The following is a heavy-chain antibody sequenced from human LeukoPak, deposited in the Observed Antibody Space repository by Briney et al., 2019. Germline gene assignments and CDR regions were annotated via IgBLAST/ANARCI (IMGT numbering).Heavy chain of an antibody. D-gene: IGHD2-2*01. CDR3: ARAPGYCSTTSCEYYYYMDV. CDR1: GGSISSGSYY. J-gene: IGHJ6*03. Sequence: SQTLSLTCTVSGGSISSGSYYWSWIRQPAGKGLEWIGRVYTSGSTNYNPSLKSRVTMSIDTSKNQFSLEVSSVTAADTAVYYCARAPGYCSTTSCEYYYYMDVWGKGTTVTVSS. V-gene: IGHV4-61*02. CDR2: VYTSGST.